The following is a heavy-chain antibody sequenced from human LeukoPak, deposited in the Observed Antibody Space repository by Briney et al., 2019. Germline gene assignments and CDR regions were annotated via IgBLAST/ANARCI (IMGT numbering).Heavy chain of an antibody. Sequence: GASVKVSCKASGGTFSSYAISWVRQAPGQGLEWMGIINPSGGSTSYAQKFQGRVTMTRDTSTSTVYMELSSLRSEDTAVYYCARDCSSTSETIQNYFDYWGQGTLVTVSS. D-gene: IGHD2-2*01. CDR3: ARDCSSTSETIQNYFDY. CDR2: INPSGGST. CDR1: GGTFSSYA. V-gene: IGHV1-46*01. J-gene: IGHJ4*02.